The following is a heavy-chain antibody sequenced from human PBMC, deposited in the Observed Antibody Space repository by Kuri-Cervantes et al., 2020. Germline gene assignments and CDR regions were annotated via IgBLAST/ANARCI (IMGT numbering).Heavy chain of an antibody. CDR2: IKSKTDGGTT. D-gene: IGHD2-2*01. J-gene: IGHJ4*02. Sequence: GESLKISCAASGFTFSSYSMNWVRQAPGKGLEWVGRIKSKTDGGTTDYAAPVKGRFTISRDDSKNTLYLQMNSLKTEDTAVYYCTTGDIVVVPAAVLNYYFDYWGQGTLVTVSS. CDR1: GFTFSSYS. V-gene: IGHV3-15*01. CDR3: TTGDIVVVPAAVLNYYFDY.